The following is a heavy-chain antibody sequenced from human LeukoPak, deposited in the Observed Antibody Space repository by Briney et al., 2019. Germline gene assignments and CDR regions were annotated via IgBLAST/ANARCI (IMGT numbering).Heavy chain of an antibody. J-gene: IGHJ4*02. D-gene: IGHD6-19*01. V-gene: IGHV3-7*01. Sequence: VVKIKQDGSETYYVDSVKGRFTISRDNAKNSLSLQMNSLRAEDTAVYYCARQRGSGCLDYWGQGTLVTVSS. CDR2: IKQDGSET. CDR3: ARQRGSGCLDY.